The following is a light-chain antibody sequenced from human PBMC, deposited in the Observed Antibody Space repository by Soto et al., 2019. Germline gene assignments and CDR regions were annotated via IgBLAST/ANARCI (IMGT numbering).Light chain of an antibody. CDR2: EVN. J-gene: IGLJ1*01. CDR3: SSYAGRRPVYV. Sequence: QTALTQPASVSGAPGRSITISCAGTISDVGGYNYVSWYQQHPGKAPKLMIYEVNSRPSGVSNRFSGSKSGNTASLTISGLQAEDEAEYFFSSYAGRRPVYVFGTGTKVTVL. V-gene: IGLV2-14*01. CDR1: ISDVGGYNY.